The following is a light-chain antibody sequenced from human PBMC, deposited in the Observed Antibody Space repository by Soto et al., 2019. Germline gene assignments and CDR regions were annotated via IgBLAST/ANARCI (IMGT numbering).Light chain of an antibody. CDR1: SSNIGSHT. CDR2: RDS. CDR3: AAWHDSLNGFYV. J-gene: IGLJ1*01. Sequence: VLTQPPSASGTPGQRVTISCSGSSSNIGSHTVNWYQHLPGTAPKLVICRDSQRPSGVPDRFSGSKSGTSASLAISGLQSEDEAEYYCAAWHDSLNGFYVFGTGTKV. V-gene: IGLV1-44*01.